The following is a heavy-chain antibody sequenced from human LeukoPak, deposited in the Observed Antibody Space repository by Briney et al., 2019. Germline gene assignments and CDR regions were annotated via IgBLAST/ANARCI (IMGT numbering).Heavy chain of an antibody. D-gene: IGHD3-3*01. V-gene: IGHV3-53*01. J-gene: IGHJ6*03. CDR3: VREGDDFWGPNYRSFMDV. CDR1: GFSVSGNY. Sequence: SGGSLRLSCAASGFSVSGNYMSWVGQAPGKGLEWCSVIYIVGDRHYTDSVKCRFTISRDNSKNTVFLQMNSLRTEDTAVYYCVREGDDFWGPNYRSFMDVWGKGTTVTVSS. CDR2: IYIVGDR.